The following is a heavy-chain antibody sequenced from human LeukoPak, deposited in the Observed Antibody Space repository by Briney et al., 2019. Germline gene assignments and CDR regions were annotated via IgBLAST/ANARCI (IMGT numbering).Heavy chain of an antibody. Sequence: GGSLRLSCAASGFTFSSHAMSWVRQAPGKGLEWVSAISGSGGSTYYADSVKGRFTISRDNSKNTLYLQMNSLRAEDTAVYYCAKRITFGGVIGPGFDYWGQGTLVTVSS. V-gene: IGHV3-23*01. D-gene: IGHD3-16*02. CDR1: GFTFSSHA. CDR3: AKRITFGGVIGPGFDY. CDR2: ISGSGGST. J-gene: IGHJ4*02.